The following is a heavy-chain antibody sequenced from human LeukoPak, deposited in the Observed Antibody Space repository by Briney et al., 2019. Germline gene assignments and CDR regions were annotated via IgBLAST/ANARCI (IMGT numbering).Heavy chain of an antibody. D-gene: IGHD5-18*01. Sequence: PSETLSLTCAVSGYSISSGYYWGWIRQPPGKGLEWVGSIYHSGSTYYDPSLKSRVTISVDTSKNQFSLKLSSVTAADTAVYYCARDGGYSYGYDAFDIWGQGTMVTVSS. V-gene: IGHV4-38-2*02. CDR1: GYSISSGYY. J-gene: IGHJ3*02. CDR2: IYHSGST. CDR3: ARDGGYSYGYDAFDI.